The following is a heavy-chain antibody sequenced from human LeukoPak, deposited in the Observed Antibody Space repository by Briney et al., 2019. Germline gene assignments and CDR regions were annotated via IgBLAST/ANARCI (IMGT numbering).Heavy chain of an antibody. CDR1: GGSLSGYY. V-gene: IGHV4-34*01. CDR2: INHSGST. CDR3: ARGIGTYYYDSSGYSTQWYFDY. D-gene: IGHD3-22*01. Sequence: SETLSLTCAVYGGSLSGYYWSWIRQPPGKGLEWIGEINHSGSTNYNPSLKSRVTISVGTSKNQFSLKLSSVTAADTAVYYCARGIGTYYYDSSGYSTQWYFDYWGQGTLVTVSS. J-gene: IGHJ4*02.